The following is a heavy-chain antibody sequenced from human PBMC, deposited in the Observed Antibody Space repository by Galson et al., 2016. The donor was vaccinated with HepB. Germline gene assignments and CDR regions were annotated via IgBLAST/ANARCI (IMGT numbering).Heavy chain of an antibody. J-gene: IGHJ4*02. Sequence: SVTLSRTCSVSGVSIGTYYWSWIRQPPGEGLEWIGYIHYSVSTKYHPSLYSRVTISVDTSRNQFSLKLRSVTAADTAVYYCERDHDTTGIDYWGQGILVTVSS. CDR2: IHYSVST. V-gene: IGHV4-59*01. CDR1: GVSIGTYY. CDR3: ERDHDTTGIDY. D-gene: IGHD1-1*01.